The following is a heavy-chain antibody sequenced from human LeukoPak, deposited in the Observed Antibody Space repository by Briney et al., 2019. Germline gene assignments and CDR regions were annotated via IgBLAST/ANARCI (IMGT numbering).Heavy chain of an antibody. V-gene: IGHV1-46*01. CDR3: ARGGATWDYYYGMDV. CDR2: INPSGGST. D-gene: IGHD1-26*01. Sequence: ASVKVSCKASGYTFTSYYMHWVRQAPGQGLEWMGIINPSGGSTSYAQKFQGRVTMTTDTSTSTAYMELRSLRSDDTAVYYCARGGATWDYYYGMDVWGQGTTVTVSS. J-gene: IGHJ6*02. CDR1: GYTFTSYY.